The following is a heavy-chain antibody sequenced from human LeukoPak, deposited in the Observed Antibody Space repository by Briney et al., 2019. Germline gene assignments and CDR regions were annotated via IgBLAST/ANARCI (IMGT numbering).Heavy chain of an antibody. V-gene: IGHV4-59*01. CDR2: IYYSGST. Sequence: SETLSLTCTVSGGSISSYYWSWIRQPPGKGLEWIGYIYYSGSTNYNPSLKSRVTISADTSKNQFSLKLSSVTAADTAVYYCARGGCGGDCYGPTYNWFDPWGQGTLVTVSS. J-gene: IGHJ5*02. CDR3: ARGGCGGDCYGPTYNWFDP. D-gene: IGHD2-21*02. CDR1: GGSISSYY.